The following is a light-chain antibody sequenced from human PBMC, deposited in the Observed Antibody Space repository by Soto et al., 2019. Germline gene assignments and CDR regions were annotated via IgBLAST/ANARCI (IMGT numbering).Light chain of an antibody. CDR2: GAS. J-gene: IGKJ4*01. V-gene: IGKV1-9*01. Sequence: DIQLTQSPSFLSVSVGDRVTITCRASQGISSFLAWYQQRPGKAPKLLIYGASTLQSGVPSRFSGSGSGTEFTLTINSLQPEDFATYYCQQINSYPLTFGGGTKVDIK. CDR3: QQINSYPLT. CDR1: QGISSF.